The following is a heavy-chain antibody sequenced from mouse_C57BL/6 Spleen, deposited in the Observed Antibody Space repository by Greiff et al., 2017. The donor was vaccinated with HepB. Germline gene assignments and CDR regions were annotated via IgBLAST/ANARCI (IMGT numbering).Heavy chain of an antibody. V-gene: IGHV3-6*01. CDR2: ISYDGSN. CDR1: GYSITSGYY. D-gene: IGHD2-5*01. CDR3: ARSNYGGNFDY. Sequence: VQLKESGPGLVKPSQSLSLTCSVTGYSITSGYYWNWIRQFPGNKLEWMGYISYDGSNNYNPSLKNRISITRDTSKNQFFLKLNSVTTEDTATYYCARSNYGGNFDYWGQGTTLTVSS. J-gene: IGHJ2*01.